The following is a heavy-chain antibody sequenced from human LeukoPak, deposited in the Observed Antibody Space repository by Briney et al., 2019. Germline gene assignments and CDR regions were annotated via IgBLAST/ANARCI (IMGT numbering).Heavy chain of an antibody. D-gene: IGHD3-22*01. V-gene: IGHV4-59*01. Sequence: NPSETLSLTCTVSGGSITSYYWSWIRQPPGKGLEWIGYFSYSGSTTYNPSLKSRVTISVDTSKNQFSLKLSSVTAADTAVYYCARYDSSGRTFDYWGQGTLVTVSS. J-gene: IGHJ4*02. CDR2: FSYSGST. CDR3: ARYDSSGRTFDY. CDR1: GGSITSYY.